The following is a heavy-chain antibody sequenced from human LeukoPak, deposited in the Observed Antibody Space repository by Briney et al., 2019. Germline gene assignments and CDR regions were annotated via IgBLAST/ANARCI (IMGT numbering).Heavy chain of an antibody. CDR3: ARPPVLSGYGMDV. CDR2: IIPIFGTA. CDR1: GGTFSSYA. J-gene: IGHJ6*02. Sequence: GASVKVSCKASGGTFSSYAISWMRQAPGQGLEWMGGIIPIFGTANYAQKLQGRVTMTTDTSTSTAYMELRSLRSDDTAVYYCARPPVLSGYGMDVWGQGTTVTVSS. D-gene: IGHD2/OR15-2a*01. V-gene: IGHV1-69*05.